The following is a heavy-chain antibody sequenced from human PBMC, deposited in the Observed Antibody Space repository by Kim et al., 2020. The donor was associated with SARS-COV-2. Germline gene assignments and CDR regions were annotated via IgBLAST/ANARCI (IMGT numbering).Heavy chain of an antibody. Sequence: YSPSFQGQVTISADKSISTAYLQWSSLKASDTAMYYCARLYGGSYSPCDYWGQGTLVTVSS. CDR3: ARLYGGSYSPCDY. D-gene: IGHD1-26*01. J-gene: IGHJ4*02. V-gene: IGHV5-51*01.